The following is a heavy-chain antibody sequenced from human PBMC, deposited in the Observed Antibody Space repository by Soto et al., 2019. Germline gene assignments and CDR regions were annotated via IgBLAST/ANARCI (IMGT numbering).Heavy chain of an antibody. Sequence: QVQLQESGPGLVKPSQTLSLTCTVSGGSISSGDYYWSWIRQPPGKGLEWIGSIYYSGSTYYNPSRKIRVTISVDTSKNQFSLKLNSVTAADTAVYYCASRHSSPYFDYWGQGTLVTVSS. CDR2: IYYSGST. CDR3: ASRHSSPYFDY. J-gene: IGHJ4*02. D-gene: IGHD6-13*01. V-gene: IGHV4-30-4*01. CDR1: GGSISSGDYY.